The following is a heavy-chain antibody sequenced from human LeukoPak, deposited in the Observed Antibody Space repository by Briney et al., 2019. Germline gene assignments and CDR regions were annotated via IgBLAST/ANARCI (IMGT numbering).Heavy chain of an antibody. V-gene: IGHV3-7*03. D-gene: IGHD2-15*01. CDR2: IKQDGSEK. Sequence: GGSLRLSCAASGFTFSSYWMSWVRQAPGKGLEWVANIKQDGSEKYYVDSVKGRFTISGDNAKNSLYLQMNSLRAEDTAVYYCARGVVVVAAEYFDYWGQGTLVTVSP. CDR1: GFTFSSYW. J-gene: IGHJ4*02. CDR3: ARGVVVVAAEYFDY.